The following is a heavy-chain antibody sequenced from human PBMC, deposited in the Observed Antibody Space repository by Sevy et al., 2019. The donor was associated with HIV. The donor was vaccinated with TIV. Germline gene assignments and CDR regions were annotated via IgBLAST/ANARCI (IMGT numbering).Heavy chain of an antibody. CDR3: ARGYCSGGRCYPGGY. V-gene: IGHV1-18*01. J-gene: IGHJ4*02. CDR1: GYTFSTYG. Sequence: ASVKVSCEASGYTFSTYGINWVRQAPGQGLEWMGWINTFTGDTNYVQKLQDRVTMTKDTSTSTVYMELRSLRSDDTAVYYCARGYCSGGRCYPGGYWGQGTLVTVSS. CDR2: INTFTGDT. D-gene: IGHD2-15*01.